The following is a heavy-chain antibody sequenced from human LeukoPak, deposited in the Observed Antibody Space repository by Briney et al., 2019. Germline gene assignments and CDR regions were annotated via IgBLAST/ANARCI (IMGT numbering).Heavy chain of an antibody. J-gene: IGHJ4*02. V-gene: IGHV1-18*01. Sequence: ASVKVSCKASGYTFTSYGISWVRQAPGQGLEWMGWISAYNGNTNYAQKLQGRVTMTTDTSTSTAYMELRSLRSDDTAVYYCARDHSPGRRYGIRFLEWFDYWGQGTLVTVSS. CDR1: GYTFTSYG. D-gene: IGHD3-3*01. CDR3: ARDHSPGRRYGIRFLEWFDY. CDR2: ISAYNGNT.